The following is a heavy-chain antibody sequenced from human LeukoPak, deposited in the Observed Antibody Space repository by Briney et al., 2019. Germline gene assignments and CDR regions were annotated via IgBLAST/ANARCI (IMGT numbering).Heavy chain of an antibody. J-gene: IGHJ4*02. CDR2: INPSGGST. V-gene: IGHV1-46*01. Sequence: ASVKVSCTASGYTFTNYFMHWVRQAPGQGRVWMGIINPSGGSTSYAQKFQGRVTMTRDTSTSTVYMELSSLRSEDTAVYYCARGGSSSSPFFDYWGQGTLVTVSS. CDR3: ARGGSSSSPFFDY. D-gene: IGHD6-13*01. CDR1: GYTFTNYF.